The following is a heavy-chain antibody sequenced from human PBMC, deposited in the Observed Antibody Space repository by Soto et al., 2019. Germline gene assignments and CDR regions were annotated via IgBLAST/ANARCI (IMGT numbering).Heavy chain of an antibody. D-gene: IGHD2-15*01. CDR1: GFTFSNYW. J-gene: IGHJ6*03. Sequence: EVQLVESGGGLVQPGGSLRLSCAASGFTFSNYWMYWVRQAPGKGLVWVSRINSDGSVSSYADSVKGRLTISRDNGKNTLYLQMDSLRAEDTAVYYCARGDCVGGPCYSLAGSFYYYMDVWGKGTTVTVFS. CDR2: INSDGSVS. CDR3: ARGDCVGGPCYSLAGSFYYYMDV. V-gene: IGHV3-74*01.